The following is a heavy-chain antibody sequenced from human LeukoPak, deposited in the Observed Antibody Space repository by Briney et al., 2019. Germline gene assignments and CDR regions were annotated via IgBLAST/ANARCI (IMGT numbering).Heavy chain of an antibody. CDR3: ARSPPGGEGHFDY. CDR1: GDSVTNYF. V-gene: IGHV4-59*02. J-gene: IGHJ4*02. D-gene: IGHD3-16*01. CDR2: VHHNGFT. Sequence: ASETLSLTCSVFGDSVTNYFWSWIRQPPGKRLEWIGYVHHNGFTGYNPSLESRVTILVDTSKNQFSLKLTSVAAADSALYYCARSPPGGEGHFDYWGQGTLVTVSS.